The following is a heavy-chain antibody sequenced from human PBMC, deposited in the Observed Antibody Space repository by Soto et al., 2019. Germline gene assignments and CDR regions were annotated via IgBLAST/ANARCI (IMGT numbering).Heavy chain of an antibody. D-gene: IGHD6-25*01. CDR2: LSGTGGTT. CDR3: AKFIVGTGGSSGWPWFLDS. CDR1: GFAFSSYA. J-gene: IGHJ4*02. V-gene: IGHV3-23*01. Sequence: EVQLLESGGNLVQPGGSLRLSCAASGFAFSSYAMTWVRQAPGKGLEWVSALSGTGGTTYSADSVRGRFTIARDNSKYSLYLQMTGLSPEVSAIYYCAKFIVGTGGSSGWPWFLDSWGQGTLVTASS.